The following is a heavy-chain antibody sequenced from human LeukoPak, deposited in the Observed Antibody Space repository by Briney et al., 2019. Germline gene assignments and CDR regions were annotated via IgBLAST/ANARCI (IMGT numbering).Heavy chain of an antibody. V-gene: IGHV3-21*01. Sequence: GGSLRLSCAVSGFTFSSYSMSWVRQAPGKGLEWVSSISSSGTYKYYADSVKGRFTISRDNAKNSLYLQMNSLRAEDTAVYYCAKGKVSVAGATNDYWGQGTLVTVSS. CDR3: AKGKVSVAGATNDY. D-gene: IGHD6-19*01. J-gene: IGHJ4*02. CDR1: GFTFSSYS. CDR2: ISSSGTYK.